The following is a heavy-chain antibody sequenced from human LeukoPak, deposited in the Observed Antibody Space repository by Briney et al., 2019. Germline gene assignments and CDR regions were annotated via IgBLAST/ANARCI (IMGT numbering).Heavy chain of an antibody. CDR3: ARDRGYSNWFDP. CDR2: IIPILGIA. Sequence: SVKVSCKASGGTFSSYAISWVRQAPGQGLEWMGRIIPILGIANYAQKFQGRVTVTADKSTSTAYMELSSLRSEDTAVYYCARDRGYSNWFDPWGQGTLVTVSS. D-gene: IGHD4-11*01. CDR1: GGTFSSYA. V-gene: IGHV1-69*04. J-gene: IGHJ5*02.